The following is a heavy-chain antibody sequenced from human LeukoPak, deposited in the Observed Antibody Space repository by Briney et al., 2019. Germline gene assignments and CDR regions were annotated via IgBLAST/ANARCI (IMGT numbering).Heavy chain of an antibody. CDR1: GGSISSGGYY. CDR3: ARHPAYYGSGSYYNESNLDY. Sequence: PSETLSLTCTVSGGSISSGGYYWSWIRQHPGKGLEWIGYIYYSGSTYYNPSLKSRVTISVDTSKNQFSLKLSSVTAADTAVYYCARHPAYYGSGSYYNESNLDYWGQGTLVTVSS. D-gene: IGHD3-10*01. J-gene: IGHJ4*02. V-gene: IGHV4-31*03. CDR2: IYYSGST.